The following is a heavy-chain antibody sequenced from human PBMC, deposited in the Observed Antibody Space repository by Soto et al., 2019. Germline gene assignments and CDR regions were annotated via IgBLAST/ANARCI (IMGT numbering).Heavy chain of an antibody. V-gene: IGHV3-23*01. CDR1: RFPFNSYL. J-gene: IGHJ5*02. CDR2: MSGSGGST. D-gene: IGHD6-19*01. Sequence: GSLRISREASRFPFNSYLMSSDRQAPSKGLEWVSAMSGSGGSTYCADSVKGRFTISRDNSKNTLYLQMNSLRAEDTAVYYCAKDLSYSSGVNWLDPWGQGTQVTVYS. CDR3: AKDLSYSSGVNWLDP.